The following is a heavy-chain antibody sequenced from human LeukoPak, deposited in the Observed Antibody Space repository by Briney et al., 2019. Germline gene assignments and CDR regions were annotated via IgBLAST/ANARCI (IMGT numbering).Heavy chain of an antibody. J-gene: IGHJ4*02. CDR3: AKAYGPGPYYFDY. CDR2: ISVSGGST. V-gene: IGHV3-23*01. D-gene: IGHD3-10*01. CDR1: GSTFSSYA. Sequence: PGGSLRLSCAASGSTFSSYAMIWVRQAPGKGLEWVSGISVSGGSTYYADSVKGRFTISRDNPKNTLYLQMNSLRAEDTAVYYCAKAYGPGPYYFDYWGQGTLVTVSS.